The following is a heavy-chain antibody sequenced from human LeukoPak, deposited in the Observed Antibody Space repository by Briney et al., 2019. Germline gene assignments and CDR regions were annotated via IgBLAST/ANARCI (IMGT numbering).Heavy chain of an antibody. V-gene: IGHV4-59*01. CDR1: GGSISSYY. CDR3: ASYSSSGDTALDY. D-gene: IGHD3-22*01. CDR2: IYYSGST. J-gene: IGHJ4*02. Sequence: PSETLSLTCTVSGGSISSYYWSWIRQPPGKGLEWIGYIYYSGSTNYNPSLKSRVTISVDTSKNQFSLKLSSVTAADTAVYYCASYSSSGDTALDYWGQGTLVTVSS.